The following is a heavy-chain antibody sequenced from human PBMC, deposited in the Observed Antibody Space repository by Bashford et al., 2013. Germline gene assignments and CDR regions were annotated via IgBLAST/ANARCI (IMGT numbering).Heavy chain of an antibody. J-gene: IGHJ5*02. CDR1: GGSISSYY. CDR3: PALP. CDR2: IYTSGST. Sequence: SETLSLTCTVSGGSISSYYWSWIRQPAGKGLEWIGRIYTSGSTNYNPSLKSRVTMSVDTMARLLRDELSWXFHHDYFLQSTPALPWG. V-gene: IGHV4-4*07. D-gene: IGHD2/OR15-2a*01.